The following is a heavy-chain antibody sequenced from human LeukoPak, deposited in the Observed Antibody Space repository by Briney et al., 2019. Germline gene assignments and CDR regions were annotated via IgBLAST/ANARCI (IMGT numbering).Heavy chain of an antibody. CDR3: ARARRDYYYGMDV. Sequence: ASVKVSCKASGYTFTGYYMNWVRQAPGQGLEWMGWINPNSGGTNYAQKFQGRVTMTRDTSISTAYMELSRLRSDDTAVYYCARARRDYYYGMDVGGQGTRVTVSS. V-gene: IGHV1-2*02. CDR1: GYTFTGYY. CDR2: INPNSGGT. J-gene: IGHJ6*02.